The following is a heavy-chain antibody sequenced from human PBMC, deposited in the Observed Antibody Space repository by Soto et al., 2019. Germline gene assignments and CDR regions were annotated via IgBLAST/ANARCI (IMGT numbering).Heavy chain of an antibody. CDR2: IYWDDEK. V-gene: IGHV2-5*02. J-gene: IGHJ4*02. CDR1: GFSLTNSGVG. D-gene: IGHD3-10*01. CDR3: AHTRSITYYGGGGDFDY. Sequence: QITLKESGPTLVKPTQTLTLTCSFSGFSLTNSGVGVGWIRQPPGKALEWLAFIYWDDEKHYRPSLQSRLTVTKDTAKDQVVLTMTHMDPVDTATYYCAHTRSITYYGGGGDFDYWGQGTLVIVSS.